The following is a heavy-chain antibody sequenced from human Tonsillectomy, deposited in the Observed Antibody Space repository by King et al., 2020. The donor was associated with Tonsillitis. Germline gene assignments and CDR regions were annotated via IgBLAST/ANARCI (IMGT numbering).Heavy chain of an antibody. CDR3: AREGYSSNYYYYGMDV. V-gene: IGHV3-30-3*01. Sequence: VQLVESGGGVVQPWRSLRLFCAASGFTFSSYAMPWVRQAPGKGLEWVAFISYYGSNKYYADSVKGRLTISRDNSKNTLYLQMNSLRAEDTAVYYCAREGYSSNYYYYGMDVWGQGTTVTVSS. CDR1: GFTFSSYA. CDR2: ISYYGSNK. D-gene: IGHD5-18*01. J-gene: IGHJ6*02.